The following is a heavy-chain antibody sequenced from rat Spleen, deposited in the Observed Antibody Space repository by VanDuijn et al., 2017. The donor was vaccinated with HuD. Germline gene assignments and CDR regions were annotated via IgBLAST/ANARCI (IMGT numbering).Heavy chain of an antibody. CDR3: TTVLQGRGFAY. CDR2: ISTGGGST. D-gene: IGHD1-1*01. Sequence: EVQLVESGGGLVQPGKSLKLSCVASGFTFSRYWMYWVRQAPTKGLEWVAYISTGGGSTYYRDSVKGRFTISRHNTQNTLYLQMNSLRSEDTATYYCTTVLQGRGFAYWGQGTLVTVSS. V-gene: IGHV5-27*01. CDR1: GFTFSRYW. J-gene: IGHJ3*01.